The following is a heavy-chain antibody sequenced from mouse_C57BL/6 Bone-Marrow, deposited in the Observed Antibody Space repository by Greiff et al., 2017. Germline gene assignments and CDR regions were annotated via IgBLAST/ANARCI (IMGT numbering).Heavy chain of an antibody. CDR2: IYAGSGST. V-gene: IGHV1-55*01. CDR1: GYTFTSYW. CDR3: GRAENFDY. D-gene: IGHD3-3*01. Sequence: QVQLLQPGAGFVKPGASVKLSCTASGYTFTSYWITWVKQTPGQGLEWIGDIYAGSGSTNYNEKVKSQATLTVDTSTSTAYMQLSSLTSEDSAVYYCGRAENFDYWGQGTTLTVSS. J-gene: IGHJ2*01.